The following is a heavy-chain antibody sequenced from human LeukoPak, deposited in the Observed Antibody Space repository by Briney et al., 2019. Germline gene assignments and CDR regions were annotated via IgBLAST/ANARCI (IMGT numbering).Heavy chain of an antibody. CDR2: FDPEDGET. V-gene: IGHV1-24*01. D-gene: IGHD5-12*01. CDR1: GYTLTELS. Sequence: ASVKVSCKVSGYTLTELSMHWVRQAPGKGLEWMGGFDPEDGETIYAQKFQGRVTMTEDTSTDTAYMELSSLRSEDTAVYYCATTSIDPPDSDGGYYYYYYMDVWGKGTTVTVSS. J-gene: IGHJ6*03. CDR3: ATTSIDPPDSDGGYYYYYYMDV.